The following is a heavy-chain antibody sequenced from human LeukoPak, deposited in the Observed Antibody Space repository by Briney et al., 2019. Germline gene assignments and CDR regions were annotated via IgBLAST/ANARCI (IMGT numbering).Heavy chain of an antibody. D-gene: IGHD7-27*01. CDR1: GGSFSSYY. J-gene: IGHJ5*02. CDR3: ARESGDWFDP. Sequence: PSETLSLTCAVYGGSFSSYYWSWIRQPAGKGLEWIGRIYTGGSTNYNPSLKGRVTMSVDTSKNQFSLKLSSVTAADTAVYYCARESGDWFDPWGQGTLVTVSS. CDR2: IYTGGST. V-gene: IGHV4-4*07.